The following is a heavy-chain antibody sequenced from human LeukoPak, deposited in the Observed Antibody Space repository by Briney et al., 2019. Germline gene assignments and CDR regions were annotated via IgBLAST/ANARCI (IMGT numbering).Heavy chain of an antibody. D-gene: IGHD3-3*01. J-gene: IGHJ5*02. CDR1: GGSFSGYY. V-gene: IGHV4-34*01. CDR2: INHSGST. CDR3: ARTRADYDFWSGSFNWFDP. Sequence: SETLSLTCAVYGGSFSGYYWSWIRQPPGKGLEWIGEINHSGSTNYNPSLKSRVTISVDTSKNQFSLKLSSVTAADTAVYYCARTRADYDFWSGSFNWFDPWGQGTLVTVSS.